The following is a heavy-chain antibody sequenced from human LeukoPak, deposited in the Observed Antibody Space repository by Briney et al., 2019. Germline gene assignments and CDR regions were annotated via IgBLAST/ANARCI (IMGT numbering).Heavy chain of an antibody. V-gene: IGHV3-72*01. Sequence: GGSLSLTCSASGFTFSDHYMDWVRQAPGHGLEWVGRTRNKPKGYTPEYAASVRGRFTISRDDSKNSLYLQKSSLKTEDTAVYYCTRGATEATRYYYGLDVWGQGTTVTVSS. CDR2: TRNKPKGYTP. CDR3: TRGATEATRYYYGLDV. J-gene: IGHJ6*02. D-gene: IGHD5-12*01. CDR1: GFTFSDHY.